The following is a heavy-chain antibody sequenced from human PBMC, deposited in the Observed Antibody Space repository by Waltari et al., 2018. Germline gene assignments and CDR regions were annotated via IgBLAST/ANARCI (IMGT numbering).Heavy chain of an antibody. V-gene: IGHV4-34*02. D-gene: IGHD4-17*01. J-gene: IGHJ5*02. CDR1: GGSFSGYY. Sequence: QVQVQQWGAGLVKPSETLSLTCAVYGGSFSGYYWSCLRQPPGKALEWIGEIDHSGVTNYNPPLTSRATISVDTSRNQLSLKLTSVTAADTAIYYCALSRYGLASPKFDPWGQGTLVTVSS. CDR2: IDHSGVT. CDR3: ALSRYGLASPKFDP.